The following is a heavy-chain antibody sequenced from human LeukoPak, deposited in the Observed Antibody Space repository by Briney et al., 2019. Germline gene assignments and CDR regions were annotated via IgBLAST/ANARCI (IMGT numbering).Heavy chain of an antibody. CDR2: IKQDESEK. CDR3: AREGYSSGNIDY. V-gene: IGHV3-7*01. CDR1: GFTFSSYW. J-gene: IGHJ4*02. Sequence: GGSLRLSCAASGFTFSSYWMSCVRQAPGKGREWVTIIKQDESEKYYVDSVKGRFTISRDNAKNSLYLQMNSLRAEDTAVYYCAREGYSSGNIDYWGQGPLVTVSS. D-gene: IGHD6-19*01.